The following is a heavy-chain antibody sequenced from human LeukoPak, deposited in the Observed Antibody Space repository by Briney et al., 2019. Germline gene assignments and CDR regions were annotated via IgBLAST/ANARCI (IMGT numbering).Heavy chain of an antibody. CDR3: AFRTMVRRVDY. D-gene: IGHD3-10*01. CDR2: IIPIFGTA. V-gene: IGHV1-69*13. Sequence: SVKVSCKASGGTFSSYAISWVRQAPGQGLEWMGGIIPIFGTANYAQKSQGRVTITADESTSTAYMELSSLRSEDTAVYYCAFRTMVRRVDYWGQGTLVTVSS. CDR1: GGTFSSYA. J-gene: IGHJ4*02.